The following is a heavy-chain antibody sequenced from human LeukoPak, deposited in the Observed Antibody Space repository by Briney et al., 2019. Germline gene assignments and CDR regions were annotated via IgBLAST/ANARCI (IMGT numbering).Heavy chain of an antibody. J-gene: IGHJ4*02. Sequence: ASVKVSCKASGGTFSSYAISWVRQAPGQGLEWMGWISAYNGNTNYAQKLQGRVTMTTDTSTSTAYMELRSLRSDDTAVYYCARRASSSSGPWYAYWGQGTLVTVSS. CDR3: ARRASSSSGPWYAY. CDR2: ISAYNGNT. CDR1: GGTFSSYA. D-gene: IGHD6-6*01. V-gene: IGHV1-18*01.